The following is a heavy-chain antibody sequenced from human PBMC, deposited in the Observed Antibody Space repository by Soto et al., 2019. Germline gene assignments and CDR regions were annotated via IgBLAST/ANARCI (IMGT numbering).Heavy chain of an antibody. J-gene: IGHJ4*02. CDR2: ISGSGGST. Sequence: EVQLLESGGGLVQPGGSLRLSCAASGFTFSSYAMNWVRQAPGKGLEWVSAISGSGGSTYYADSVKGRFTISRDNSKNTLYLQMNSLRAEDTAVYYCALNWNYVSRFDYWGQGTLVTVSS. CDR1: GFTFSSYA. V-gene: IGHV3-23*01. CDR3: ALNWNYVSRFDY. D-gene: IGHD1-7*01.